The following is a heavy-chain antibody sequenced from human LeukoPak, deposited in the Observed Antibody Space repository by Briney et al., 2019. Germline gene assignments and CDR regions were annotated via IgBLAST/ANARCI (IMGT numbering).Heavy chain of an antibody. CDR3: ARFARLKDAFDI. J-gene: IGHJ3*02. D-gene: IGHD2-21*01. V-gene: IGHV1-69*04. Sequence: GASVKVSCKASGGTFSSYAISWVRQAPGQGLEWMGRIIPILGIANYAQKFQGRVTITADESTSTAYMELSSLRSEDTAVYYCARFARLKDAFDIWGQGTMVTVSS. CDR1: GGTFSSYA. CDR2: IIPILGIA.